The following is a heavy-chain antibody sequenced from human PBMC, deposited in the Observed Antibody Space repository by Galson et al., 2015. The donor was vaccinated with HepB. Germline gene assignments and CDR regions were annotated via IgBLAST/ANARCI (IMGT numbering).Heavy chain of an antibody. CDR1: GGSISSYY. V-gene: IGHV4-59*01. CDR3: ARDRVEGSSGWYSY. D-gene: IGHD6-19*01. Sequence: ETLSLTCTVSGGSISSYYWSWIRQPPGKGLEWIGYIYYSGSTNYNPSLKSRVTISVDTSKNQFSLKLSSVTAADTAVYYCARDRVEGSSGWYSYWGQGTLVTVSS. J-gene: IGHJ4*02. CDR2: IYYSGST.